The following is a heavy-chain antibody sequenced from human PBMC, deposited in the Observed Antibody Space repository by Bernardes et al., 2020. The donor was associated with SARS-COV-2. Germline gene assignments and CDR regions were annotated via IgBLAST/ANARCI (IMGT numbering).Heavy chain of an antibody. CDR1: GFTFDDYA. D-gene: IGHD4-17*01. Sequence: GGSLRLSCAASGFTFDDYAMHWVRQAPGKGLEWVSGISWNSGSIGYADSVKGRFTISRDNAKNSLYLQMNSLRAEDTALYYCAKDGEVHDYGDQRPLGYWGQGTLVTVSS. V-gene: IGHV3-9*01. J-gene: IGHJ4*02. CDR2: ISWNSGSI. CDR3: AKDGEVHDYGDQRPLGY.